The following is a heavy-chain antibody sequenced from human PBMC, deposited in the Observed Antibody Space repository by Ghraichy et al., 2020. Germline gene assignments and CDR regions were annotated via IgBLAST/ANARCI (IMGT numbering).Heavy chain of an antibody. CDR1: GGSFSGYY. D-gene: IGHD3-3*01. CDR3: ARVGAYAFDI. Sequence: SQTLSLTCAVYGGSFSGYYWSWIRQPPGKGLEWIGEINHSGSTNYNPSLKSRVTISVDTSKNQFSLKLSSVTAADTAVYYCARVGAYAFDIWGQGTMVTVSS. CDR2: INHSGST. V-gene: IGHV4-34*01. J-gene: IGHJ3*02.